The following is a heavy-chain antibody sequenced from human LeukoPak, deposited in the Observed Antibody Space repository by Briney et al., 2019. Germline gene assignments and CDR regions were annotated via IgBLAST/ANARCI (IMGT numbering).Heavy chain of an antibody. CDR1: GGSFSGYY. CDR3: ARGKRSGGSGSYTKFGSIWFDP. V-gene: IGHV4-34*01. CDR2: IYYSGST. Sequence: SETLSLTCAVYGGSFSGYYWSWIRQPPGKGLEWIGSIYYSGSTNYNPSLKSRVTISVDTSKNQFSLKLSSVTAADTAVYYCARGKRSGGSGSYTKFGSIWFDPWGQGTLVTVSS. J-gene: IGHJ5*02. D-gene: IGHD3-10*01.